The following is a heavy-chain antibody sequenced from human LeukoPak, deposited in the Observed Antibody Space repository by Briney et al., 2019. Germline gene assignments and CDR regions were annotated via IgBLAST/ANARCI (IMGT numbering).Heavy chain of an antibody. D-gene: IGHD5-12*01. V-gene: IGHV3-7*01. CDR1: GFTFSSYA. CDR2: INQDGSEE. J-gene: IGHJ4*02. Sequence: GGSLRLSCAASGFTFSSYAMSWVRQAPGKGLEWVAHINQDGSEEHYMDSVKARFTISRDNAKNSLSLQMNSLRAEDTAVYYCVRDGGVSGYDLLDYWGQGPLVTVSS. CDR3: VRDGGVSGYDLLDY.